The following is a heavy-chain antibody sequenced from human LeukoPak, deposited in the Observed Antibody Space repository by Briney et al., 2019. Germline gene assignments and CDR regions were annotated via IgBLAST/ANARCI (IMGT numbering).Heavy chain of an antibody. CDR2: IKQDGGEK. D-gene: IGHD3-3*01. CDR3: ARSRITIFGVVIQGYFDY. V-gene: IGHV3-7*01. Sequence: GGSLRLSCAASGFTFSSYWMSWVRQAPGKGLEWVANIKQDGGEKYYVDSVKGRFTISRDNAKNSLYLQMNSLRAEDTAVYYCARSRITIFGVVIQGYFDYWGQGTLVTVSS. J-gene: IGHJ4*02. CDR1: GFTFSSYW.